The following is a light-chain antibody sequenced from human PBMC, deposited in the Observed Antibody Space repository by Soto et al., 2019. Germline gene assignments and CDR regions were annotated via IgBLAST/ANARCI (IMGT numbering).Light chain of an antibody. CDR1: QSVRNNW. Sequence: EIVLTQSPGTLSLSPGERATLSCRASQSVRNNWLAWYQQQPGQAPRLLIYGASTRAPGIPARFSGSGSGADFSLIISRLEPEDVAVDYCQQYATLPETFGQGTRVEIK. J-gene: IGKJ1*01. CDR2: GAS. CDR3: QQYATLPET. V-gene: IGKV3-20*01.